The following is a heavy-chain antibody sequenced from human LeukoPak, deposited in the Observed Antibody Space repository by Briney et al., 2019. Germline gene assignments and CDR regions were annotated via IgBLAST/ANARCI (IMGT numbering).Heavy chain of an antibody. Sequence: RPGGSLRLSCAASGFTFSSYAMSWVRQAPGKGLEWVSAISGSGGSTYYADSVKGRFTISRDNSKNTLYLQMNSLRAEDTAVYYCAKDQVAYCGGDCSYFDYWGQGTLVTVSS. CDR2: ISGSGGST. J-gene: IGHJ4*02. CDR3: AKDQVAYCGGDCSYFDY. D-gene: IGHD2-21*02. V-gene: IGHV3-23*01. CDR1: GFTFSSYA.